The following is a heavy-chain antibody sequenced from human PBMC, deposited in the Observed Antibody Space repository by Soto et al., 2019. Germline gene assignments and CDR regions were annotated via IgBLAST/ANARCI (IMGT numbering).Heavy chain of an antibody. D-gene: IGHD5-18*01. Sequence: QVQLVQSGAEVKKPGASVKVSCKASGYTFTSYAMHWVRQAPGQRLEWMGWINDGNGNTKYSQKFQGRVTITRDTSASTAYMELSSLRSGDTVVYYCARDPGYSYGYNWGQGTLVTISS. CDR2: INDGNGNT. V-gene: IGHV1-3*01. J-gene: IGHJ4*02. CDR1: GYTFTSYA. CDR3: ARDPGYSYGYN.